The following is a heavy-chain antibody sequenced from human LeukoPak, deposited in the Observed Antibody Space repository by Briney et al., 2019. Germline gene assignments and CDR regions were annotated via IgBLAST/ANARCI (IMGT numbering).Heavy chain of an antibody. CDR3: AKDYLNGEEYYDILTGYSQDYYYYYMDV. CDR2: IIPIFGTA. D-gene: IGHD3-9*01. CDR1: GGTFSSYA. Sequence: SVKVSCKASGGTFSSYAISWVRQAPGQGLEWMGGIIPIFGTANYAQKFQGRVTITADKSTSTAYMGLSSLRSEDTAVYYCAKDYLNGEEYYDILTGYSQDYYYYYMDVWGKGTTVTISS. V-gene: IGHV1-69*06. J-gene: IGHJ6*03.